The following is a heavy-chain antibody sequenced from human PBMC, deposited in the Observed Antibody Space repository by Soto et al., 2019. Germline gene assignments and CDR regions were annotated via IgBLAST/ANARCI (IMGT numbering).Heavy chain of an antibody. CDR1: GYTFTSYG. CDR3: ARDVVEIVVVAATTHNWFDP. J-gene: IGHJ5*02. D-gene: IGHD2-15*01. V-gene: IGHV1-18*01. CDR2: ISAYNGNT. Sequence: QVQLVQSGAEVKKPGASVKVSCKASGYTFTSYGISWVRQAPGQGLEWMGWISAYNGNTNYAQKLQGRVTMTTDTSTSTAYMELRSLRSDDTAVYYCARDVVEIVVVAATTHNWFDPWGQGTLVTVSS.